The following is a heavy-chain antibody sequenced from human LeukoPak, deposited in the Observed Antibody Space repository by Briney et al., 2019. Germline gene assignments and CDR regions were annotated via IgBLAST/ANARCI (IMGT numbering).Heavy chain of an antibody. J-gene: IGHJ3*02. CDR3: ARDPNYYGSGKAFDI. Sequence: PSETLSLTCTVSGGSISSYYWSWIRQPPGKGLEWIGYISYSGSTNYNPSLKSRVTISVDTSKNQFSLKLSSVIAADTAVYYCARDPNYYGSGKAFDIWGQGTMVTVSS. CDR2: ISYSGST. D-gene: IGHD3-10*01. V-gene: IGHV4-59*01. CDR1: GGSISSYY.